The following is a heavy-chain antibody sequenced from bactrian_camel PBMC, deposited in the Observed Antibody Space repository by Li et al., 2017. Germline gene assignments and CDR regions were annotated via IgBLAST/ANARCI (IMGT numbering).Heavy chain of an antibody. J-gene: IGHJ4*01. CDR1: GYTFCISD. D-gene: IGHD6*01. Sequence: HVQLVESGGGSVQAGGSLRPSCAVSGYTFCISDINWYRQAPGRKREFVSSIDDDGNTSYADPVKGRFTISKDNAKNTLYLQMNRLKPEDTAMYYCAVVSSECIGRAAASTGTLFHNAHWGQGTQVTVS. V-gene: IGHV3S53*01. CDR3: AVVSSECIGRAAASTGTLFHNAH. CDR2: IDDDGNT.